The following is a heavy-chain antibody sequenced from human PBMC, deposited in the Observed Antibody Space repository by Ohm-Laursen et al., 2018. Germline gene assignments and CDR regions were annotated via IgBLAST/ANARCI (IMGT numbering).Heavy chain of an antibody. CDR1: GGSISSGGYY. J-gene: IGHJ4*02. CDR2: IYYSGST. CDR3: ARVRGYDILTGYFIDY. Sequence: TLSLTCTVSGGSISSGGYYWSWIRQHPGKGLEWIGYIYYSGSTYYNPSLKSRVTISVDTSKNQFSLKLGSVTAADTAVYYCARVRGYDILTGYFIDYWGQGTLVTVSS. D-gene: IGHD3-9*01. V-gene: IGHV4-31*03.